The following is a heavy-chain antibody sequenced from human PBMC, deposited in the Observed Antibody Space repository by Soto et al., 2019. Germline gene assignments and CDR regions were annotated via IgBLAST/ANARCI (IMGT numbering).Heavy chain of an antibody. CDR1: GYTFTGYY. CDR2: INPNSGGT. J-gene: IGHJ6*02. Sequence: ASVKVSCKASGYTFTGYYMHWVRQAPGQGLEWMGWINPNSGGTNYAQKFQGWVTMTRDTSISTAYMELSRLRSDDTAVYYCARVRKYYYDSSGYQTLGGYYYGMDVWGQGTTVTVSS. D-gene: IGHD3-22*01. V-gene: IGHV1-2*04. CDR3: ARVRKYYYDSSGYQTLGGYYYGMDV.